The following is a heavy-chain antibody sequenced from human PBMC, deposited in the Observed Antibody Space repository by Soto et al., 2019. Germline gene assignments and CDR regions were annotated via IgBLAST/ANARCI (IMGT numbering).Heavy chain of an antibody. Sequence: GGSLRLSCAASGFTFSSYGMHWVRQAPGKGLEWVAVISYDGSNKYYADSVKGRFTISRDNSKNTLYLQMNSLRAEDTAVYYCAKDQGAYCTNGVCYESGFDYWGQGTLVNVS. J-gene: IGHJ4*02. CDR1: GFTFSSYG. CDR3: AKDQGAYCTNGVCYESGFDY. V-gene: IGHV3-30*18. D-gene: IGHD2-8*01. CDR2: ISYDGSNK.